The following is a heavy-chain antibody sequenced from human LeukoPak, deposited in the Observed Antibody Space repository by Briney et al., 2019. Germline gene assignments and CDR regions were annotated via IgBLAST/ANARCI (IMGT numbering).Heavy chain of an antibody. CDR2: IRSKANSYAT. CDR3: TGTGEYYDFWSGYGDYYYMDV. CDR1: EFTFSGSA. V-gene: IGHV3-73*01. Sequence: GGSLRLSCAASEFTFSGSAMHWVRQASGKGLEWVGRIRSKANSYATAYAASVKGRFTISRDDSKNTAYLQMNSLKTEDTAVYYCTGTGEYYDFWSGYGDYYYMDVWGKGTTVTVSS. J-gene: IGHJ6*03. D-gene: IGHD3-3*01.